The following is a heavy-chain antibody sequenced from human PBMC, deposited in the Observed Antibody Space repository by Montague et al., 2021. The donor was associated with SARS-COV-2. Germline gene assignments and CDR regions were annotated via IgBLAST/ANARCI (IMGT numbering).Heavy chain of an antibody. CDR2: VYYSRSS. V-gene: IGHV4-59*02. CDR3: VRDPAPSGSGTFYDY. J-gene: IGHJ4*02. D-gene: IGHD1-26*01. CDR1: GDSVSHDF. Sequence: SETLSLTCTVSGDSVSHDFWTWIRQPPGKGLEWICYVYYSRSSSYNPSLRRRVSIAVDTSTNQFSLRLSTVTAAATAIYYCVRDPAPSGSGTFYDYWGQGTLVAVSS.